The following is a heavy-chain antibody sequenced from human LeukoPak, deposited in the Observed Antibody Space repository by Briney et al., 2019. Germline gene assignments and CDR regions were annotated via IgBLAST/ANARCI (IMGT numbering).Heavy chain of an antibody. CDR2: INPNSGGT. Sequence: ASVKVSCKASGYTFTGYYMHWVRQPPGQGLEWMGWINPNSGGTDYAQKFQGRVTMTRDTSISTAYMELSRLRSDDTAVYYCARVVVGATYDYWGQGTLVTVSS. CDR1: GYTFTGYY. J-gene: IGHJ4*02. CDR3: ARVVVGATYDY. D-gene: IGHD1-26*01. V-gene: IGHV1-2*02.